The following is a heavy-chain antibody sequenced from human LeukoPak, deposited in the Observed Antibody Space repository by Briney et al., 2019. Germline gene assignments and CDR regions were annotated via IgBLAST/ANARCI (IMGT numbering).Heavy chain of an antibody. V-gene: IGHV1-46*01. J-gene: IGHJ4*02. Sequence: ASVKVSCKASGYTFTSYYKHWVRQAPGQGLEWMGIINPSGGSTSYAQKFQGRVTMTRDTSTSTVYMELSSLRSEDTAVYYCALCGGDCYYFDYWGQGTLVTVSS. CDR2: INPSGGST. CDR1: GYTFTSYY. CDR3: ALCGGDCYYFDY. D-gene: IGHD2-21*01.